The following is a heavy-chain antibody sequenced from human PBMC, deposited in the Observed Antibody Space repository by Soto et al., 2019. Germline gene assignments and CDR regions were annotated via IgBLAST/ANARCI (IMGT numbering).Heavy chain of an antibody. J-gene: IGHJ4*02. CDR1: RYNLTELS. CDR2: FDPEDGET. D-gene: IGHD4-17*01. Sequence: GGSVKVSCKVSRYNLTELSMHWVRQAPGKVLEWMGGFDPEDGETIYAQKFQGRVTMTEDTSTDTAYMELSSLRSEDTAVYYCATDRRSRYGDYPFDYWGQGTLVTVSS. CDR3: ATDRRSRYGDYPFDY. V-gene: IGHV1-24*01.